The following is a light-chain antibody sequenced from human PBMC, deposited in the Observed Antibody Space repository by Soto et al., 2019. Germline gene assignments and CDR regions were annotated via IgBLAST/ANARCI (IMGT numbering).Light chain of an antibody. CDR3: QQSFSPLLT. CDR2: GAS. CDR1: QTLSNY. V-gene: IGKV1-39*01. Sequence: DIQMTQSPSSVSASVGDRVTITCRASQTLSNYVTWFQQKPGKAPKVLIYGASTLQSGVPSRFSGSGSGAEFTLTISSLQPEDFATYYCQQSFSPLLTFGGGTKVDSK. J-gene: IGKJ4*01.